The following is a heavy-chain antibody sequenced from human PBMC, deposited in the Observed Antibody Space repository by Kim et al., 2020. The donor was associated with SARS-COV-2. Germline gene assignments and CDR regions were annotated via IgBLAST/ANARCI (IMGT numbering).Heavy chain of an antibody. CDR3: ARIYSYDSSGYYYDY. Sequence: KVQGRVTITADESTSTAYMGLSSLRSEDTAVYYCARIYSYDSSGYYYDYWGQGTLVTVSS. D-gene: IGHD3-22*01. J-gene: IGHJ4*02. V-gene: IGHV1-69*01.